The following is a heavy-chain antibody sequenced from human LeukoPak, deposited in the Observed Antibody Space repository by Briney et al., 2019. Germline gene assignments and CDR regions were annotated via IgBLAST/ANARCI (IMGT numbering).Heavy chain of an antibody. V-gene: IGHV4-61*08. Sequence: SETLSLTCTVSGGSISSGGYYWSWIRQPPGKGLEWIGEINHSGSTNYNPSLKSRVTISVDTSKNQFSLKLSSVTAADTAVYYCARAAAHYYYYYGMDVWGQGTTVTVSS. D-gene: IGHD6-25*01. CDR1: GGSISSGGYY. CDR2: INHSGST. J-gene: IGHJ6*02. CDR3: ARAAAHYYYYYGMDV.